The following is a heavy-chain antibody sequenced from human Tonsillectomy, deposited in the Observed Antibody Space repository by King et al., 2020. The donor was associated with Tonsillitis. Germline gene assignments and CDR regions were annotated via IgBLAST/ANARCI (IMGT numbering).Heavy chain of an antibody. CDR3: WRARGDYASWLGYFDY. V-gene: IGHV4-34*01. CDR1: GGSVSGYY. CDR2: INHSGSP. J-gene: IGHJ4*02. D-gene: IGHD4-17*01. Sequence: VQLQQWGAGLLKPSETLSLTCAVYGGSVSGYYWNWIRQSPGKGLEWIGEINHSGSPNYNPSLKSRVTMSVDTSKNPFSLKLTSLTAADPAEYYCWRARGDYASWLGYFDYWGRGTLVTVSS.